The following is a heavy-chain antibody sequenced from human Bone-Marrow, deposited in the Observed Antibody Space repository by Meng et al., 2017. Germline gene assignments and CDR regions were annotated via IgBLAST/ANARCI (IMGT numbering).Heavy chain of an antibody. D-gene: IGHD3-22*01. CDR1: GFTFSSYA. CDR2: ISYDGSNK. Sequence: GGSLRLSCAASGFTFSSYAMHWVRQAPGKGLEWVAFISYDGSNKYYADSVKGRFTISRDNSKNTLYLQMNSLRAEDTAVYYCARDGPSYYYDSSGYYYGFDIWGQGTMVTV. CDR3: ARDGPSYYYDSSGYYYGFDI. V-gene: IGHV3-30*04. J-gene: IGHJ3*02.